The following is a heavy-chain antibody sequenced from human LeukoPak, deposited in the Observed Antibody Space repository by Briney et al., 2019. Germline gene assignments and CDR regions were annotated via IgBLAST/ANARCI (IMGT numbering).Heavy chain of an antibody. D-gene: IGHD6-19*01. CDR3: ARRVAVADDAFDI. Sequence: GESLKISCKGSGYSFTSYWICWVRQMPGKGLEWMGIIYPGDSDTRYSPSFQGQVTVSADKSISTAYLQWSSLKASDTAMYYCARRVAVADDAFDIWGQGTMVTVSS. CDR2: IYPGDSDT. CDR1: GYSFTSYW. J-gene: IGHJ3*02. V-gene: IGHV5-51*01.